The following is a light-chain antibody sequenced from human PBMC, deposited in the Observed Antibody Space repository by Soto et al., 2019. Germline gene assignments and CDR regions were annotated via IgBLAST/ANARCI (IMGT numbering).Light chain of an antibody. V-gene: IGLV1-51*02. Sequence: QSVLTQPPSVSXAPGEKVTISCSGSSSDIGRHHVSWYQQLPGTAPKLLIYENTKRPSGIPDRFSGSKSGTSATLGITGLQTGDEADYYCGTWDTSLSRVFGTGTKVTVL. J-gene: IGLJ1*01. CDR3: GTWDTSLSRV. CDR2: ENT. CDR1: SSDIGRHH.